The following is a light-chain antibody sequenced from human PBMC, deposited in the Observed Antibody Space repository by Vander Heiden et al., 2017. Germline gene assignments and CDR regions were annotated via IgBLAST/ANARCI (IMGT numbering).Light chain of an antibody. J-gene: IGKJ2*01. Sequence: ASVGDRVTITCRASQSISSYLNWYQQKPGKAPKLLIYAASSLQSGVPSRFSGSGSGTDFTLTISSLQPEDFATYYCQQSDSTLYTFGQGTKMXIK. CDR3: QQSDSTLYT. CDR2: AAS. V-gene: IGKV1-39*01. CDR1: QSISSY.